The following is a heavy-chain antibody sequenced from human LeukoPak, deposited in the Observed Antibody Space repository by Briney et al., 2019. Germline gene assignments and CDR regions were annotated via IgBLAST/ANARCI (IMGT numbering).Heavy chain of an antibody. D-gene: IGHD5-12*01. Sequence: GGSLRLSCAASGFTFSDYNMRWIRQAPGKGLEWVSSISRSGSTKYYADSVKGRFTISRDNAKNSLFLQMNSLRAEDTAVYYCARAPVDIVATMGFDYWGQGTLVTVSS. CDR1: GFTFSDYN. V-gene: IGHV3-11*01. CDR3: ARAPVDIVATMGFDY. CDR2: ISRSGSTK. J-gene: IGHJ4*02.